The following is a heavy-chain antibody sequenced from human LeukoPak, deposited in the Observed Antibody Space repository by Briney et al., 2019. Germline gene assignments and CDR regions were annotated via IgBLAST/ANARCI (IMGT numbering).Heavy chain of an antibody. J-gene: IGHJ4*02. D-gene: IGHD3-3*01. Sequence: PGGSLRLSCAASGFTFSSYAMSWVRQAPGKGLEWVSAISGSGGSTYYADSVKGRFTISRDNSKNTLYLQMNSLRAEDTAVYYCAKPYCDFWSGYYDSGHFDYWGQGTLVTVSS. V-gene: IGHV3-23*01. CDR2: ISGSGGST. CDR1: GFTFSSYA. CDR3: AKPYCDFWSGYYDSGHFDY.